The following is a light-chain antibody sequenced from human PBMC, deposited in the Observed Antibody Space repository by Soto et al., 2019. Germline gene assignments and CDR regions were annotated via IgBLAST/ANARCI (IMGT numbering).Light chain of an antibody. CDR1: QSVSSN. V-gene: IGKV3-20*01. Sequence: EVVMTQSPDTLSVSPGERATLSCRASQSVSSNLAWYQQKLGQAPRLLIYSASTRATGIPDRFSGSGSGTDFTLTISRLEPEDFALYYCQQYATSPLTFGGGTKVDIK. J-gene: IGKJ4*01. CDR2: SAS. CDR3: QQYATSPLT.